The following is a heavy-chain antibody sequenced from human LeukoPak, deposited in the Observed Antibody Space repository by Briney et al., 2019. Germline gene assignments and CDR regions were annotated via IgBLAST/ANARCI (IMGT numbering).Heavy chain of an antibody. CDR1: GFTFSSYA. CDR3: ARGPQAGGPEGDLFDY. Sequence: NPGGSLRLSCAASGFTFSSYAMSWVRQAPGKGLEWVSSISSSSSYIYYADSVKGRFTISRDNAKNSLYLQMNSLRAEDTAVYYCARGPQAGGPEGDLFDYWGQGTLVTVSS. D-gene: IGHD4-23*01. V-gene: IGHV3-21*01. CDR2: ISSSSSYI. J-gene: IGHJ4*02.